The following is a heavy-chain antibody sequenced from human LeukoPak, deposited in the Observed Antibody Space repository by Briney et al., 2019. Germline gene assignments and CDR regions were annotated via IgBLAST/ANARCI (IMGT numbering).Heavy chain of an antibody. J-gene: IGHJ4*02. V-gene: IGHV3-23*01. D-gene: IGHD6-6*01. CDR2: ITDSGGDT. CDR3: AKGSSSSRPYYFDF. CDR1: GFTFRSYA. Sequence: PGGSLRLSCAASGFTFRSYAMNWVRQAPGKGLEWVSAITDSGGDTYHADSVKGRLTISRDNSKNTLYLQMNSLRVEDTAVYYCAKGSSSSRPYYFDFWGQGTLDTVSS.